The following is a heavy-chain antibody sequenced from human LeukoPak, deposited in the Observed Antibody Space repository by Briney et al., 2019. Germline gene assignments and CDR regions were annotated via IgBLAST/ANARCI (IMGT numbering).Heavy chain of an antibody. V-gene: IGHV5-51*01. CDR3: ARPSSSSSPDY. Sequence: GESLKISCKGSGYTFTSYWIGWVRQMPGKGLEWMGIIYPADSDTRYSPSFQGQVTISADKSISTAYLQWSSLKASDTAMYYCARPSSSSSPDYWGQGTLVTVSS. CDR2: IYPADSDT. D-gene: IGHD2-2*01. J-gene: IGHJ4*02. CDR1: GYTFTSYW.